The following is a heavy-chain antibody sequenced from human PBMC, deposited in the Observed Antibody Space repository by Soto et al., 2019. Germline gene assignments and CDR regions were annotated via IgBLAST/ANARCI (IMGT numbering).Heavy chain of an antibody. D-gene: IGHD5-18*01. Sequence: SETLSLTCTVSGGSISSGGYYWSWIRQHPGKGLEWIGYIYYSGSTYYNPSLKSRVTISVDTSKNQFSLKLSSVTAADTAVYYCARALDVDTALQNRFARSGQRTLVPGSS. CDR1: GGSISSGGYY. J-gene: IGHJ5*02. CDR2: IYYSGST. CDR3: ARALDVDTALQNRFAR. V-gene: IGHV4-31*03.